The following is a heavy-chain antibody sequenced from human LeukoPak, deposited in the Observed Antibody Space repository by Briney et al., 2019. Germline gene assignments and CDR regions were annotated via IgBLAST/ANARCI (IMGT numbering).Heavy chain of an antibody. CDR1: GFAFSNCA. D-gene: IGHD4-17*01. V-gene: IGHV3-23*01. J-gene: IGHJ4*02. Sequence: GGSLRLSCAASGFAFSNCAMSWVRQAPGKGLECVSIINGNGGNTYNADSVKGRFTISRDNSKNTLYLQMNSLRVEDTAVYFCAKSYADYGKYYFDYWGQGTLVTVSS. CDR3: AKSYADYGKYYFDY. CDR2: INGNGGNT.